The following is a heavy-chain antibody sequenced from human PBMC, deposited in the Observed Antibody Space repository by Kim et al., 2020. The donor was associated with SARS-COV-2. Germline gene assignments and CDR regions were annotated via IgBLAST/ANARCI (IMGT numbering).Heavy chain of an antibody. CDR2: ISSNGGST. CDR1: GFTFSSYA. J-gene: IGHJ4*02. D-gene: IGHD3-22*01. Sequence: GGSLRLSCSASGFTFSSYAMHWVRQAPGKGLEYVSAISSNGGSTYYADSVKGRFTISRDNSKNTLYLQMSSLRAEDTAVCYCVKGGHYYDSSGYYYFDYWGQGTLVTVSS. V-gene: IGHV3-64D*09. CDR3: VKGGHYYDSSGYYYFDY.